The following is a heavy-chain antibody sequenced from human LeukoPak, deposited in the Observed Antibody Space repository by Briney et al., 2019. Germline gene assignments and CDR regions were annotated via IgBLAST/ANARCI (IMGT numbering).Heavy chain of an antibody. Sequence: GGSLRLSCVASGFTFSNYWMTWVRQAPGKGLEWVANIKQDGSEKYFVDSVRGRFTISRDNAKDSLYLQMNSLRAEDTAVYYCVRGSSGTVVRGVAWAWFDPWGQGALVTVS. CDR3: VRGSSGTVVRGVAWAWFDP. V-gene: IGHV3-7*05. J-gene: IGHJ5*02. D-gene: IGHD3-10*01. CDR2: IKQDGSEK. CDR1: GFTFSNYW.